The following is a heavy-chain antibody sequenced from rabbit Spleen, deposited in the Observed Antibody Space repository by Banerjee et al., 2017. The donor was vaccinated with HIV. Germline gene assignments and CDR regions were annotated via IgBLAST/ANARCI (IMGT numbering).Heavy chain of an antibody. Sequence: QLVESGGGLVQPGGSLKLSCKASGFTLNNYYMNWVRQAPGKGLEWIGNIDPVFGITYFADWVNGRFTISSHNAQNTLYLQLNSLTAADTATYFCARDGAGGSYFALWGQGTLVTVS. CDR3: ARDGAGGSYFAL. CDR1: GFTLNNYY. D-gene: IGHD8-1*01. CDR2: IDPVFGIT. V-gene: IGHV1S7*01. J-gene: IGHJ6*01.